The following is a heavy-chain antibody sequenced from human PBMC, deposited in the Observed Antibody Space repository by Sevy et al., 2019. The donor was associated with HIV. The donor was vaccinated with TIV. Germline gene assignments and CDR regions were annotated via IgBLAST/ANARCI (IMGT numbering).Heavy chain of an antibody. Sequence: GGSLRLSCAASGFTFSSYSMNWVRQAPGKGLEWVSSISSSSSYIYYADSVKGRFTISRDNAKNSLYLQMNSLRAEDTVVYYCARDNKYSSSSGDYWGQGTLVTVSS. D-gene: IGHD6-6*01. CDR2: ISSSSSYI. CDR3: ARDNKYSSSSGDY. CDR1: GFTFSSYS. V-gene: IGHV3-21*01. J-gene: IGHJ4*02.